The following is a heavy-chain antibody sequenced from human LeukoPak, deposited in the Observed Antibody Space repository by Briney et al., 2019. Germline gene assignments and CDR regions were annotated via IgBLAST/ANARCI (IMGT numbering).Heavy chain of an antibody. CDR2: TKPDGTA. V-gene: IGHV3-7*01. J-gene: IGHJ4*02. Sequence: GGSLRLSCAASGFTFRNYWMGWVRQAPGKGLEWVANTKPDGTAEYPDSVRGRFTTSRDDANNFLYLQMNSLRGEDTAVYYCARNGGLHTNFDYWGQGTLVTVSS. CDR1: GFTFRNYW. D-gene: IGHD2-8*01. CDR3: ARNGGLHTNFDY.